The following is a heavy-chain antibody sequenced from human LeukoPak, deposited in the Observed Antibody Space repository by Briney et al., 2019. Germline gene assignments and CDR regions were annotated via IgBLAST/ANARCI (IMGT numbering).Heavy chain of an antibody. CDR2: SYDGSNE. Sequence: SYDGSNEYYADSVKGRFTISRDNSKNTLYLQMNSLRAEDTAVYYCARGRNIVATSGYFDYWGQGNLVTVSS. CDR3: ARGRNIVATSGYFDY. D-gene: IGHD5-12*01. J-gene: IGHJ4*02. V-gene: IGHV3-30-3*01.